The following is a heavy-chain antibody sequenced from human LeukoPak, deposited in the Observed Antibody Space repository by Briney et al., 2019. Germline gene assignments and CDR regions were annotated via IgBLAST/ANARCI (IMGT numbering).Heavy chain of an antibody. CDR2: IYDSGST. D-gene: IGHD6-6*01. Sequence: SETLSLTCTVSGGSISSYYWSWIREPPGKGLEWIGYIYDSGSTNYNPSLKSRVTISVDTSKNHFSLKLSSVTAADTAVYYCARYSSSSVVGWFDPWGQGTLVTVSS. J-gene: IGHJ5*02. CDR1: GGSISSYY. CDR3: ARYSSSSVVGWFDP. V-gene: IGHV4-59*01.